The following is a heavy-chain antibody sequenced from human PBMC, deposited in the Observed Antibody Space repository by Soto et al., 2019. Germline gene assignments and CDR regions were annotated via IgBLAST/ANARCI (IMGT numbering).Heavy chain of an antibody. CDR3: ARAMGMAVGLPFAY. J-gene: IGHJ4*02. CDR2: ITPIFATA. V-gene: IGHV1-69*06. CDR1: GGTFTSYA. D-gene: IGHD6-19*01. Sequence: SVKVSCKASGGTFTSYAISWVRQAPGQGLEWVGGITPIFATANYAQEFHGRVTITADKSTSTAYMELSSLRSEDTAVYYCARAMGMAVGLPFAYWGQGTLVTVS.